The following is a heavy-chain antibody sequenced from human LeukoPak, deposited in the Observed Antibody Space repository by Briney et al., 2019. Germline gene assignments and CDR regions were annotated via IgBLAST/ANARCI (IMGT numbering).Heavy chain of an antibody. D-gene: IGHD1-26*01. J-gene: IGHJ4*02. CDR3: ASGRLSGKGFDY. CDR2: IHSGGDS. CDR1: GFTVTTNY. V-gene: IGHV3-66*01. Sequence: GGSLRLSCAASGFTVTTNYISWVRQAPGKGRDWVSFIHSGGDSDYGDSVKGRFIISRDNSKNTVYLQMNSLRGEDTAVYYCASGRLSGKGFDYWGQGSLVTVSS.